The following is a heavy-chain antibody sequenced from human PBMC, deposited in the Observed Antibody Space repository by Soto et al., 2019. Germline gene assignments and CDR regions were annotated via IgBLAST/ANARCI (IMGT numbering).Heavy chain of an antibody. CDR1: GFTFSSYA. D-gene: IGHD6-19*01. CDR3: AKVSRSSGWYYRGAFDD. Sequence: EVQLLESGGGLVQPGGSLRLSCAASGFTFSSYAMSWVRQAPGKGLEWVSAISGSGGSTYYADSVKGRFTISRDNSKNTLYLQMNSLRSDDRAVYYCAKVSRSSGWYYRGAFDDWGQGTLVTVSS. V-gene: IGHV3-23*01. J-gene: IGHJ4*02. CDR2: ISGSGGST.